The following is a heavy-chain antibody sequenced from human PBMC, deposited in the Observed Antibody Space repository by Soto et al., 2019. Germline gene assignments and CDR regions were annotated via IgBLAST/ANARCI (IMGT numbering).Heavy chain of an antibody. CDR3: ARDPKTSGGQHWSFNYFDS. Sequence: GSLRLSCAASGFSFSISPMHWVRQAPGKGPEWVALISYDGTNKFYADSVKGRFTISRDNSKSTLYLQVDSLRPEDAAVYYCARDPKTSGGQHWSFNYFDSWGQGTLVTVSS. V-gene: IGHV3-30-3*01. J-gene: IGHJ4*02. D-gene: IGHD3-9*01. CDR2: ISYDGTNK. CDR1: GFSFSISP.